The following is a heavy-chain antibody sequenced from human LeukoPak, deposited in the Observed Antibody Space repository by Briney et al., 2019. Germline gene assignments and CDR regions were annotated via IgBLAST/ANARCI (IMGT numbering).Heavy chain of an antibody. CDR3: ARLLWGYCSGGSCNNWFDP. V-gene: IGHV4-59*08. J-gene: IGHJ5*02. D-gene: IGHD2-15*01. Sequence: PSETLSLTCTVSGGSISGYYWSWIRQPPGKGLEWIGNIYYSGSTNYNPSLKSRVTISVDTSKNQFSLKLSSVTAADTAVYYCARLLWGYCSGGSCNNWFDPWGQGTLVTVSS. CDR2: IYYSGST. CDR1: GGSISGYY.